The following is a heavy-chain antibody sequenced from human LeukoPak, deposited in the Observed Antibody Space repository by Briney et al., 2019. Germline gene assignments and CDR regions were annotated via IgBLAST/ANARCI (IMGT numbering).Heavy chain of an antibody. D-gene: IGHD5-18*01. J-gene: IGHJ6*02. CDR1: GYTFTSYF. V-gene: IGHV1-46*01. CDR2: INPSGGST. CDR3: AKDQGLTAPPPHGLDV. Sequence: ASVNVSCKASGYTFTSYFMHWVRQSAGQRLDWMEIINPSGGSTSYAQTFQGSVTITVYTSTRPVYLELSSLRSEEPAVYYCAKDQGLTAPPPHGLDVWGQGTTVIVSS.